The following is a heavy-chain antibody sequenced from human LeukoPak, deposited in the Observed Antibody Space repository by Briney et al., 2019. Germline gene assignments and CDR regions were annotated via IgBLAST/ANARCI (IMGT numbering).Heavy chain of an antibody. CDR1: GFTFDHYG. CDR2: ISGDGGST. CDR3: AKDSLVPGSY. Sequence: GGPLRLSCAASGFTFDHYGMHWVRQAPGKGLEWVSLISGDGGSTYYADSVKGRFTISRDDSKNSLYLQMSSLRTEDTALYYCAKDSLVPGSYWGQGTLVTVSS. D-gene: IGHD2-2*01. V-gene: IGHV3-43*02. J-gene: IGHJ4*02.